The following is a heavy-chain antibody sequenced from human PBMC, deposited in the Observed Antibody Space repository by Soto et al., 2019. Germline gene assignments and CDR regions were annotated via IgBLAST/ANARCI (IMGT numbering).Heavy chain of an antibody. J-gene: IGHJ6*02. D-gene: IGHD4-17*01. CDR1: GFMFDDFA. CDR2: LSNDGSHE. V-gene: IGHV3-30*18. Sequence: GGSLRVSCRAAGFMFDDFAVHWVRQAPGKGLEWVAVLSNDGSHEYYADSVKGRFTFSRDNSKNTLYLQMNSLRAEDTAVYYCAKSMHGERFYYGMDVWGQGTTVTVSS. CDR3: AKSMHGERFYYGMDV.